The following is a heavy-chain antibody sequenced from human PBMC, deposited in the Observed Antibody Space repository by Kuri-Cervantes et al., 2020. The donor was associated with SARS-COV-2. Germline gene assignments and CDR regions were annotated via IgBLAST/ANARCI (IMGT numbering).Heavy chain of an antibody. J-gene: IGHJ6*02. CDR2: IKSKTAGGTT. D-gene: IGHD6-19*01. Sequence: GGSLRLSCAASGFTFSKAWMNWVRQAPGKGLEWVGRIKSKTAGGTTDYVAPVKGRFTSSRDDSKNTLYLKMNSLKSEDTAVYYCTTEARIAVAGTLWFYYYYGMDVWGRGATVTVSS. CDR3: TTEARIAVAGTLWFYYYYGMDV. V-gene: IGHV3-15*07. CDR1: GFTFSKAW.